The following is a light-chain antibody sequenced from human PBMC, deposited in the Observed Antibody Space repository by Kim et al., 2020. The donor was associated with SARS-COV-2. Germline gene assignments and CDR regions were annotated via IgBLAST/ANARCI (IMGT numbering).Light chain of an antibody. J-gene: IGKJ4*01. Sequence: SASAGDRVTISCQASQDISKYVNWYQQKAVKAPKLLIYDASTLEKGVPSRFSGRRSGTDFTFTINSLQPEDIATYYCQQYDALPLTFGGGTKVEI. CDR2: DAS. CDR1: QDISKY. V-gene: IGKV1-33*01. CDR3: QQYDALPLT.